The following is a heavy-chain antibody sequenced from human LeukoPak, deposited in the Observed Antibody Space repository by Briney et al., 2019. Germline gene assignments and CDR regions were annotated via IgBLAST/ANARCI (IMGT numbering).Heavy chain of an antibody. CDR3: SRISGGYYHY. D-gene: IGHD1-26*01. CDR1: DGSFSDYY. J-gene: IGHJ4*03. CDR2: INYSGRT. V-gene: IGHV4-34*01. Sequence: SETLSLTCAVFDGSFSDYYWSWVRQPPGKGLEWIGEINYSGRTNYYPSLKSRVTISVDTSKNQFSLSLTSVTAADTAVYYCSRISGGYYHYWGQGTLVTVSS.